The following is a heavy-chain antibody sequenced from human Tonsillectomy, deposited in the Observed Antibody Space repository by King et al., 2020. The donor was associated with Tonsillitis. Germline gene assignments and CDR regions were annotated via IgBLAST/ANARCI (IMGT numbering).Heavy chain of an antibody. Sequence: VQLQQWGAGLLKPSETLSLTCAVYGGSFSGYYWSWIRQPPGKGLEWIGEINHSGSTNYNPSLKSRVTISVDTSKNQFSLKLSSVTAADTAVYYCARGLGRYYGSGTHWGRSSRGFDYWGQGTLVTVSS. J-gene: IGHJ4*02. CDR1: GGSFSGYY. V-gene: IGHV4-34*01. D-gene: IGHD3-10*01. CDR3: ARGLGRYYGSGTHWGRSSRGFDY. CDR2: INHSGST.